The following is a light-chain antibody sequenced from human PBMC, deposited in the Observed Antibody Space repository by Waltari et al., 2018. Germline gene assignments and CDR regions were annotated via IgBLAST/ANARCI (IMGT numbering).Light chain of an antibody. Sequence: EIVLTQSGTLSLSPGERATLSCRASQSVSRYLAWYQQKPGQAPRLLIYDASSRATGIPDRFSGSGSGTDFSLTISRLEPEDFAVYYCQKYGSLPETFGQGTKVEIK. CDR3: QKYGSLPET. CDR2: DAS. V-gene: IGKV3-20*01. CDR1: QSVSRY. J-gene: IGKJ1*01.